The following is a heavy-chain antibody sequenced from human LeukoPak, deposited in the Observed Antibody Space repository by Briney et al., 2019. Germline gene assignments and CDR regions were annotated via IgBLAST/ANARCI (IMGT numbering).Heavy chain of an antibody. CDR3: AGRNYYRAFDI. J-gene: IGHJ3*02. CDR1: GGSFSGYY. V-gene: IGHV4-34*01. Sequence: SETLSLTCAVYGGSFSGYYWSWIRQPPGKGLEWIGEINHSGSTNYNPSLKCRVTISVDTSKNQFSLKLSSVTAADTAVYHCAGRNYYRAFDIWGQGTMVTVSS. CDR2: INHSGST. D-gene: IGHD1-7*01.